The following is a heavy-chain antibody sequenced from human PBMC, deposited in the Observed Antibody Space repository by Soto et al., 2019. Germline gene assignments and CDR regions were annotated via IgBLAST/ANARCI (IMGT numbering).Heavy chain of an antibody. CDR1: GFTFSTPG. Sequence: EVQLLESGGALVQPGGSLRLSCTTSGFTFSTPGMLWLRQPPGKGLEWVSAIGPDPSNTKYTDSVKGRFIISRDNSKNPVFLQMASLGAEDTALYYCTTARHCSRDACPAAEWGQGTLITVSS. CDR3: TTARHCSRDACPAAE. V-gene: IGHV3-23*01. D-gene: IGHD2-21*01. CDR2: IGPDPSNT. J-gene: IGHJ4*02.